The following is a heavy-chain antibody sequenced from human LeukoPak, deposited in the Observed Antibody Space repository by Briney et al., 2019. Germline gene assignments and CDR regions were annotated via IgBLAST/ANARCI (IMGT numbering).Heavy chain of an antibody. CDR2: INHSGST. D-gene: IGHD6-13*01. J-gene: IGHJ6*03. V-gene: IGHV4-34*01. Sequence: SETLSLTCAVYGGSFSRYYWTWIRQPPGKGLEWIGEINHSGSTNYNPSLKSRVTISVDTSKNQFSLKLSSVTAADTAVYYCARDRRAGGSSWYSEYYYYYMDVWGKGTTVTISS. CDR1: GGSFSRYY. CDR3: ARDRRAGGSSWYSEYYYYYMDV.